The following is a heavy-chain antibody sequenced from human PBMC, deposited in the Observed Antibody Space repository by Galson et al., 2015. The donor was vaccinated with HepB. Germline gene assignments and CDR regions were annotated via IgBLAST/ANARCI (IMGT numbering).Heavy chain of an antibody. CDR3: ARALHGAFDP. V-gene: IGHV1-69*10. J-gene: IGHJ5*02. D-gene: IGHD3-10*01. CDR1: ADIFNPHT. CDR2: VIPVLDGP. Sequence: SVKVSCKASADIFNPHTITWVRQAPGQGLEWMGGVIPVLDGPLYAQRFHDRVTITADTSSNTVSMELKNLKSDDTATYFCARALHGAFDPWGQGTLVTVSS.